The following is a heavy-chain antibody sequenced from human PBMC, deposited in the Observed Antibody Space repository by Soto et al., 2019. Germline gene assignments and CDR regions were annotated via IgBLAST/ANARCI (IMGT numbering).Heavy chain of an antibody. J-gene: IGHJ6*03. CDR3: ARRTMGNYYYMDV. Sequence: QVQLVESGGGLVKPGGSLRLSCVASGFTLSDYYMSWIRQAPGKGLEWVSYISSSGTIDNYADSVKGRFTISRDNAKNSLFLQMNGLRAEDTAVYYCARRTMGNYYYMDVWGKGTTFTVSS. D-gene: IGHD3-10*01. CDR1: GFTLSDYY. CDR2: ISSSGTID. V-gene: IGHV3-11*01.